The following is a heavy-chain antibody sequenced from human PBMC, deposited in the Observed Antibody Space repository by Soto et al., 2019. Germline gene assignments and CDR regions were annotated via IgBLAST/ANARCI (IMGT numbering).Heavy chain of an antibody. CDR1: GGSISSHY. J-gene: IGHJ4*02. D-gene: IGHD2-2*01. Sequence: SETLSLTCTVSGGSISSHYWSWIRQPPGKGLEWIGYIYYSGSTYYNPSLKSRVTISVDTSKNLFSLKLSSVTAADTAVYYCARASEYQLLSADYWGQGTLVTVSS. V-gene: IGHV4-59*11. CDR3: ARASEYQLLSADY. CDR2: IYYSGST.